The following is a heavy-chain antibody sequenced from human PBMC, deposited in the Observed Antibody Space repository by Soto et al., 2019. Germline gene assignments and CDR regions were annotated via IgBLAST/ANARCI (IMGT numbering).Heavy chain of an antibody. CDR2: IYYSGTT. V-gene: IGHV4-59*01. CDR1: SGSIGTYF. CDR3: ASARGGTYDAFDI. Sequence: SETLSLTCTVSSGSIGTYFWSWIRQPPGKGLEWIGYIYYSGTTNYNPSLKSRVTIFLDTSKNQFSLRLSSVTAADTAVYYCASARGGTYDAFDIWGQGTLVTVSS. J-gene: IGHJ3*02. D-gene: IGHD3-16*01.